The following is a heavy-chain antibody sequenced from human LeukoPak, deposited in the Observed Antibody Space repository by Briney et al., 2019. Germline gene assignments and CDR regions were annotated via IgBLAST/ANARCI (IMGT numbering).Heavy chain of an antibody. CDR1: GGSISSYY. D-gene: IGHD3-10*01. J-gene: IGHJ5*02. Sequence: KPSETPSLTCTVSGGSISSYYWSWIRQPPGKGLEWIGYIYYSGSTNYNPSLKSRVTISVDTSKNQFSLKLSSVTAADTAVYYCARRPSGSGSYGFDPWGQGTLVTVSS. V-gene: IGHV4-59*01. CDR2: IYYSGST. CDR3: ARRPSGSGSYGFDP.